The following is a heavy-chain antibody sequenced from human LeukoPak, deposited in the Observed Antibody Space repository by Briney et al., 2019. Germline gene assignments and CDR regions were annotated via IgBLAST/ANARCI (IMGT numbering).Heavy chain of an antibody. J-gene: IGHJ4*02. CDR1: GGSFSGYY. V-gene: IGHV4-34*01. D-gene: IGHD6-19*01. CDR2: INHSGST. CDR3: ARGARVGYSSGWSIDY. Sequence: SETLSLTCAVYGGSFSGYYWSWIRQPPGKGLEWIGEINHSGSTNYNPSLKSRVTISADTSKNQFSLKLKSVTAADTAVYHCARGARVGYSSGWSIDYWGQGALVTVS.